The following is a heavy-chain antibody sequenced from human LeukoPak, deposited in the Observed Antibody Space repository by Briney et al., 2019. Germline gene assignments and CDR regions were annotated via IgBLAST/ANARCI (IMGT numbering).Heavy chain of an antibody. CDR1: RYTFTSYY. J-gene: IGHJ4*02. V-gene: IGHV1-46*03. CDR3: ARGWGSGYYDY. D-gene: IGHD3-22*01. CDR2: INPSGGST. Sequence: ASVKVSCNVSRYTFTSYYMHWVRQAPGQGLEWMGIINPSGGSTSYAQKFRGRVTMTRDTSTSTVYMELSSLRSEDTAVYYCARGWGSGYYDYWGQGALVTVSS.